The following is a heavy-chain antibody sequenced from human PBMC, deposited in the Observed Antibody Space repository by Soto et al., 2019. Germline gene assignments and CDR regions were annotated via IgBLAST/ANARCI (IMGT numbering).Heavy chain of an antibody. CDR1: GFTFGDYA. CDR2: ISVNSGSI. Sequence: PGGSLRLSCAASGFTFGDYAMHWVRQAPGKGLEWVSGISVNSGSIGYADSVKGRFTISRDNAKNSLYLQMNSLRAEDTALYYCARDITTFGFGYYYGMDVWGQGTPVTVSS. CDR3: ARDITTFGFGYYYGMDV. V-gene: IGHV3-9*01. D-gene: IGHD3-10*01. J-gene: IGHJ6*02.